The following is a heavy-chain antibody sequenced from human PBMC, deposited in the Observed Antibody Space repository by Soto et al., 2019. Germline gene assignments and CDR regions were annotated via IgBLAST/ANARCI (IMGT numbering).Heavy chain of an antibody. D-gene: IGHD6-13*01. V-gene: IGHV1-18*01. Sequence: ASVKVSCKASGYNFTTYGISWVRQAPRQGLEWMGWISGDNVNTKSAQKIQGRITMTTDTSAGTAYMELRSLRSDDTAVYLCAREGQQQAEETYDYFYGMDVWGQGTTVTVSS. CDR3: AREGQQQAEETYDYFYGMDV. CDR2: ISGDNVNT. J-gene: IGHJ6*02. CDR1: GYNFTTYG.